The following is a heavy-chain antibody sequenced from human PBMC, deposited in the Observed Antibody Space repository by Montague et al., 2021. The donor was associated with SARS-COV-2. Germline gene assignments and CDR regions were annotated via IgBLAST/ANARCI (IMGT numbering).Heavy chain of an antibody. J-gene: IGHJ4*02. V-gene: IGHV2-70*11. CDR3: ARTQYQLLSHVHDY. Sequence: PVLVKPTQTLTLTCTFSGFSLSTSGMCVSWIRQPPGKALEWLARIDWDDDKYYSTSLKTRLTISKDTSKNQVVLTMTNMDPVDTATYYCARTQYQLLSHVHDYWGQGTLVTVSS. CDR1: GFSLSTSGMC. D-gene: IGHD2-2*01. CDR2: IDWDDDK.